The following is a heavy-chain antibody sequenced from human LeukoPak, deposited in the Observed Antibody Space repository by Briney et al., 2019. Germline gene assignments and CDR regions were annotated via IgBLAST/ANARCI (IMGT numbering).Heavy chain of an antibody. CDR1: GYTFTGYY. Sequence: ASVKVSCKASGYTFTGYYMHWVRQAPGQGLEWMGWINPNSGGTNYAQKFQGRVTMTRDTSISTAYMELSRLRSDDTAVYYCAREKRIYDSSGYNDAFDIWGQGTMVTVSS. J-gene: IGHJ3*02. D-gene: IGHD3-22*01. V-gene: IGHV1-2*02. CDR2: INPNSGGT. CDR3: AREKRIYDSSGYNDAFDI.